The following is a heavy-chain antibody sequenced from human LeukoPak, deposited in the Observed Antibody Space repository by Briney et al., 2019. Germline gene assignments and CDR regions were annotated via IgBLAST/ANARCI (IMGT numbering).Heavy chain of an antibody. J-gene: IGHJ5*02. D-gene: IGHD6-25*01. Sequence: SETLSLTCTVSGGSISSSSYYWGWIRQPPGKGLEWIGTISYSGSTYYNPSLKSRVTISVDSSKNQFSLKLSSVTAADTAVYYCARAAENWFDPWGQGTLVTVSS. CDR1: GGSISSSSYY. CDR2: ISYSGST. V-gene: IGHV4-39*07. CDR3: ARAAENWFDP.